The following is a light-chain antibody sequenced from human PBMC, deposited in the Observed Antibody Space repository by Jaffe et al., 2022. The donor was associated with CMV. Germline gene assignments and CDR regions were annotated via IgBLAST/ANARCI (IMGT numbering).Light chain of an antibody. CDR3: QQYNFFPYT. CDR2: KAS. CDR1: QSVSTW. J-gene: IGKJ2*01. Sequence: DIQMTQTPSTLSTSVGDRVTITCRASQSVSTWLAWYQQKPGKAPKVLIYKASSLESGVPSRFSGSGSGTEFTLTISSLQPDDFATYYCQQYNFFPYTFGQGTKLEIK. V-gene: IGKV1-5*03.